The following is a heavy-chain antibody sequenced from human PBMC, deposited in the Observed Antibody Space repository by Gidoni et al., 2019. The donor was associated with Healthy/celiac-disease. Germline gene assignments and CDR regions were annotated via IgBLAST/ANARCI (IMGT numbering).Heavy chain of an antibody. J-gene: IGHJ5*02. CDR2: INPSGGST. D-gene: IGHD3-10*01. CDR1: GYTFTSYY. Sequence: QVQLVQSGAEVKKPGASVKVSCKASGYTFTSYYMHWVRQAPGQGLEWMGIINPSGGSTSYAQKFQGRVTMTRDTSTSTVYMELSSLRSEDTAVYYCARDPNIPMVRGVIVNWFDPWGQGTLVTVSS. V-gene: IGHV1-46*01. CDR3: ARDPNIPMVRGVIVNWFDP.